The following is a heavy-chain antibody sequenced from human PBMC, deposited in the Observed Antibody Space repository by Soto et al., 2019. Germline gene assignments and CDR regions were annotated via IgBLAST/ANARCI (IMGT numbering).Heavy chain of an antibody. Sequence: ASMTVSCKASGYTFTSYGISCVRQAPGQGLEWMGWISAYNGNTNYAQKLQGRVTMTTDTSTSTAYMELRSLRSDDTAVYYCARVGIAVAGRGAFDIWGQGTMVTVSS. CDR3: ARVGIAVAGRGAFDI. V-gene: IGHV1-18*01. D-gene: IGHD6-19*01. J-gene: IGHJ3*02. CDR1: GYTFTSYG. CDR2: ISAYNGNT.